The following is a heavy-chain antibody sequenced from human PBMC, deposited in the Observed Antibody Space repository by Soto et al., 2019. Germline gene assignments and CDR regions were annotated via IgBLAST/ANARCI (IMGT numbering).Heavy chain of an antibody. CDR2: ISSSGSSV. Sequence: PGGSLRLSCSASIFTFSTYEMHWVRQAPGKGLEWVSCISSSGSSVYYADSVKGRFTISRDNSRNSLYLQMNSLRDEDTALYYCVRYRSPTLWNGVATKTGDCWSQGARVT. V-gene: IGHV3-48*03. D-gene: IGHD5-12*01. CDR1: IFTFSTYE. CDR3: VRYRSPTLWNGVATKTGDC. J-gene: IGHJ4*02.